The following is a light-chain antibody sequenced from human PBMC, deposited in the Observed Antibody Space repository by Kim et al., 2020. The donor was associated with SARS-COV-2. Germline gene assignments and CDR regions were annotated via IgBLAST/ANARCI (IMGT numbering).Light chain of an antibody. J-gene: IGLJ1*01. CDR3: QSYDSSLRGYV. CDR2: GNS. CDR1: NSNIGAGYE. V-gene: IGLV1-40*01. Sequence: QPPSVSGAPGQRVTISCTGSNSNIGAGYEVHWYQQLPGTAPKLLIFGNSNRPSGVPDRFSGSTSGTSASLTITGLQAEDETAYYCQSYDSSLRGYV.